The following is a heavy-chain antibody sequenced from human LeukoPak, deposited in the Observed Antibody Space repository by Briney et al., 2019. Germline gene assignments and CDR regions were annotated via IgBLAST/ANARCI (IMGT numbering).Heavy chain of an antibody. V-gene: IGHV4-38-2*02. J-gene: IGHJ4*02. CDR3: ARGGDYYDSSGIDY. CDR2: IYHSGST. CDR1: GYSISSGYY. D-gene: IGHD3-22*01. Sequence: PSETLSLTCTVSGYSISSGYYWGWIRQPPGKGLEWIGSIYHSGSTYYNPSLKSRVTISVDTSKNQFSLKLSSVTAADTAVYYCARGGDYYDSSGIDYWGQGTLVTVSS.